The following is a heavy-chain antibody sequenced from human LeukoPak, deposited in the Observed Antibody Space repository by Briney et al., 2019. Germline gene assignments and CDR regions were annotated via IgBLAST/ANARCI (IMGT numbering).Heavy chain of an antibody. V-gene: IGHV3-11*01. D-gene: IGHD6-19*01. CDR1: GFTFSDYY. CDR2: ISSSGSTI. J-gene: IGHJ6*03. Sequence: GGSLRLSCAASGFTFSDYYMSWIRQAPGKGLEWVSYISSSGSTIYYADSVKGRFTISRDNAKNSLYLQMNSLRAEDTALYYCAKGDSSGWYDRNYYYYMDVWGKGTTVTISS. CDR3: AKGDSSGWYDRNYYYYMDV.